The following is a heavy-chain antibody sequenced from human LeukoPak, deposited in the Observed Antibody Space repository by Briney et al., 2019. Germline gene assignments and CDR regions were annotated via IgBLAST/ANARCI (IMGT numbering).Heavy chain of an antibody. D-gene: IGHD2-15*01. CDR3: TTERGSSLQNY. V-gene: IGHV3-15*01. J-gene: IGHJ4*02. Sequence: GGPLRLSCAASGFTFSNAWMSWVRQAPGKGLEWVGRIKSKTDGGTTDYAAPVKGRFTISRDDSKNTLYLQMNSLKTEDTAVYYCTTERGSSLQNYWGQGTLVTVSS. CDR2: IKSKTDGGTT. CDR1: GFTFSNAW.